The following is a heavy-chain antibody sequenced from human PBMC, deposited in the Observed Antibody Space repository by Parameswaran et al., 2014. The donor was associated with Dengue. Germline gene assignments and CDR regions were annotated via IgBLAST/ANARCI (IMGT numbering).Heavy chain of an antibody. Sequence: GGSLRLSCAASGFTFSSYGMHWVRQAPGKGLEWVAVISYDGSNKYYADSVKGRFTISRDNSKNTLYLQMNSLRAEDTAVYYCARSTVTTDPFDYWGQGTLVTVSS. V-gene: IGHV3-30*03. CDR3: ARSTVTTDPFDY. CDR2: ISYDGSNK. CDR1: GFTFSSYG. J-gene: IGHJ4*02. D-gene: IGHD4-17*01.